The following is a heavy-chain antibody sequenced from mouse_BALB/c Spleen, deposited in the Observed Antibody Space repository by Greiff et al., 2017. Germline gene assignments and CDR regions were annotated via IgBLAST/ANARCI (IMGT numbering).Heavy chain of an antibody. D-gene: IGHD4-1*01. V-gene: IGHV5-4*02. CDR2: ISDGGSYT. CDR1: GFTFSDYY. CDR3: AREGLGLYYAMDY. Sequence: DVKLVESGGGLVKPGGSLKLSCAASGFTFSDYYMYWVRQTPEKRLEWVATISDGGSYTYYPDSVKGRFTISRDNAKNNLYLQMSSLKSEDTAMYYCAREGLGLYYAMDYWGQGTSVTVSS. J-gene: IGHJ4*01.